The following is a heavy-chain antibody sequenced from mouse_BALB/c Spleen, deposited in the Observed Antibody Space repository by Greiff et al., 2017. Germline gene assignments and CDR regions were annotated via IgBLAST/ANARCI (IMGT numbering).Heavy chain of an antibody. CDR3: ARDQRPYYFDY. D-gene: IGHD1-2*01. V-gene: IGHV5-6-3*01. Sequence: DVHLVESGGGLVQPGGSLKLSCAASGFTFSSYGMSWVRQTPDKRLELVATINSNGGSTYYPDSVKGRFTISRDNAKNTLYLQMSSLKSEDTAMYYCARDQRPYYFDYWGQGTTLTVSS. J-gene: IGHJ2*01. CDR1: GFTFSSYG. CDR2: INSNGGST.